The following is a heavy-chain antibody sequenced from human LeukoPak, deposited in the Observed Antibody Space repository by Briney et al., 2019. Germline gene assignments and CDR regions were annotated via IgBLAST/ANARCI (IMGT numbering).Heavy chain of an antibody. V-gene: IGHV3-21*01. CDR3: AIDQRCSGGSCYNWFDP. CDR1: GFTFSSYS. CDR2: ISSSSSYI. D-gene: IGHD2-15*01. J-gene: IGHJ5*02. Sequence: GGSLRLSCAASGFTFSSYSMNWVRRAPGKGLEWVSSISSSSSYIYYADSVKGRFTISRDNAKNSLHLQMNSLRAEDTAVYYCAIDQRCSGGSCYNWFDPWGQGTLVTVSS.